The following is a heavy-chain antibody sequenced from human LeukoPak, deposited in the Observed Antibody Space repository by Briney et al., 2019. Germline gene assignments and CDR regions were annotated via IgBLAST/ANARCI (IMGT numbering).Heavy chain of an antibody. Sequence: SETLSLTCTVSGYSISSGYYWGWIRQPPGKGLEWIGSIYHSGSTNYNPSLKSRVTISVDTSKNQFSLKLSSVTAAGTAVYYCARREYYYDSSGYYFGYFQHWGQGTLVTVSS. CDR2: IYHSGST. CDR3: ARREYYYDSSGYYFGYFQH. D-gene: IGHD3-22*01. J-gene: IGHJ1*01. CDR1: GYSISSGYY. V-gene: IGHV4-38-2*02.